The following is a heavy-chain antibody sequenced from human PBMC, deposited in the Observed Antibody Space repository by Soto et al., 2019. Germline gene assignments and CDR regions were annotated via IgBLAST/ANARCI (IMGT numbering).Heavy chain of an antibody. Sequence: SEKRSHPWTGSGGSLSRYYWSVFRQPPGKGLEWIGYIYYSGSTNYNPSLKSRVTISVDTSKNQFSLKLSSVTAADTAVYYCARVLFGRGNWFDPWGQGTLVTVSS. CDR1: GGSLSRYY. CDR3: ARVLFGRGNWFDP. J-gene: IGHJ5*02. D-gene: IGHD3-3*01. V-gene: IGHV4-59*01. CDR2: IYYSGST.